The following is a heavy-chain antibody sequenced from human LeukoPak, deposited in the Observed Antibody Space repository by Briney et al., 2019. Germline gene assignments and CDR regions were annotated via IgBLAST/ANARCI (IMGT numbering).Heavy chain of an antibody. V-gene: IGHV3-23*01. D-gene: IGHD3-3*01. CDR2: ISASGDST. Sequence: GGSLRLSCAASGFTFSNSGMNWVRQAPGKGLEWVSTISASGDSTYYADSVKGRFTSSRDNSKNTLYLQMNSLRAEDTAVYYCAKGAYYADWGQGTLVTVSS. CDR3: AKGAYYAD. CDR1: GFTFSNSG. J-gene: IGHJ4*02.